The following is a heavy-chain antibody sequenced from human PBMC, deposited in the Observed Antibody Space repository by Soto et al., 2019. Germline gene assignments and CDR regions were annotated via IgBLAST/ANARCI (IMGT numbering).Heavy chain of an antibody. V-gene: IGHV1-69*02. D-gene: IGHD3-10*01. CDR2: VNPILSMS. CDR1: GDTFSFYT. CDR3: ATSYGSGYRAFDY. J-gene: IGHJ4*02. Sequence: QVQMVQSGAEVKKPGSSVKVSCKASGDTFSFYTINWVRQAPGLGLEWMGRVNPILSMSNYAQKVQGRVTMTADKSTSTAYMELRSLRSEDTAFYYCATSYGSGYRAFDYWGQGALVTFSS.